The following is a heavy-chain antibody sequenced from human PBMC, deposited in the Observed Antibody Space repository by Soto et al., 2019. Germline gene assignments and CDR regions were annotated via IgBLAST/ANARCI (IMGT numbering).Heavy chain of an antibody. CDR2: ISNSSSAI. D-gene: IGHD1-7*01. Sequence: GGSLRLSCAASGFSFSTYSMNWVRQAPGKGLEWVSYISNSSSAIYYADSVKGRFTISRDNGKSSLLLQLNSLRDEDTAVYYCARGPQTGTTFYYYFAMDVWGQGTTVTVSS. CDR1: GFSFSTYS. CDR3: ARGPQTGTTFYYYFAMDV. V-gene: IGHV3-48*02. J-gene: IGHJ6*02.